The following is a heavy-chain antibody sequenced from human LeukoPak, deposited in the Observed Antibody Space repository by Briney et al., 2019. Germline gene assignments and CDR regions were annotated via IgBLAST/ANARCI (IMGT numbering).Heavy chain of an antibody. V-gene: IGHV4-59*01. J-gene: IGHJ5*02. CDR1: GASFSRYY. Sequence: PSETLSLTCTVSGASFSRYYWSWIRQPPGKGLEWIGCIYNTGATDYNPSLKSRVSMSVDTSKNLFSLKLNSVTAADTAVYYCARRISSTSGRRFDPWGQGTLVTVSS. D-gene: IGHD6-6*01. CDR2: IYNTGAT. CDR3: ARRISSTSGRRFDP.